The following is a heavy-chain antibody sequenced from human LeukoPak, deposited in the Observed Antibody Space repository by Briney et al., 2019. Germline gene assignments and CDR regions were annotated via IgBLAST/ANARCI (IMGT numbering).Heavy chain of an antibody. V-gene: IGHV1-46*01. D-gene: IGHD2-15*01. CDR3: ARDKGNSLYWFEY. J-gene: IGHJ4*02. CDR1: GYTFTTYH. CDR2: INPSSGNT. Sequence: ASVTVSCKASGYTFTTYHMHWLRQAPGQGLEWMGIINPSSGNTMFAQKFRDRVNVTRDTPTSTVYLELSSLKSEDTAVFYCARDKGNSLYWFEYWGQGTLVTVSS.